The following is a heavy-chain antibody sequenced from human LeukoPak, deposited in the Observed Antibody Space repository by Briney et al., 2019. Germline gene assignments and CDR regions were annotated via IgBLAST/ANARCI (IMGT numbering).Heavy chain of an antibody. CDR3: ARGLGRSGWFGESNFDY. CDR2: INWNGGST. V-gene: IGHV3-20*04. Sequence: PGGSLRLSCAASGFTFDDYGMSWVRQAPGKGLEWVSGINWNGGSTGYAGSVKGRFTISRDNAKNSLYLQMNSLRAEDTALYYCARGLGRSGWFGESNFDYWGQGTLVTVSS. D-gene: IGHD3-10*01. J-gene: IGHJ4*02. CDR1: GFTFDDYG.